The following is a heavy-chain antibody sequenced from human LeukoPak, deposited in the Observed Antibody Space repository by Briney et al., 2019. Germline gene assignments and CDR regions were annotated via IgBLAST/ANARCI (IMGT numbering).Heavy chain of an antibody. Sequence: ASVKVSCKASGYTFTGYYMHWVQQAPGQGLEWMGWINPKSGGTIYAQKFQGRVTMTRDTSISTAYMELSRLRSDDTAVYYCAREGRDGYNIGYWGQGTLVTVSS. CDR1: GYTFTGYY. CDR2: INPKSGGT. D-gene: IGHD5-24*01. V-gene: IGHV1-2*02. J-gene: IGHJ4*02. CDR3: AREGRDGYNIGY.